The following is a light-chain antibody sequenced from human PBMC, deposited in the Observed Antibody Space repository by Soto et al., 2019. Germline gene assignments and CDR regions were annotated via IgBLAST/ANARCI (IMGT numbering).Light chain of an antibody. J-gene: IGKJ5*01. Sequence: SGVTHSPDSLAVSLGERAAINCKTSHSLVYSPINQNYLAWFQHKQGKPTKLLIYWAPIRASGVPDRLSGSGSGTDFTLITRSLETEDFAVYSCQQHRRWPPKITLGPGTRLEIK. CDR1: HSLVYSPINQNY. CDR2: WAP. CDR3: QQHRRWPPKIT. V-gene: IGKV4-1*01.